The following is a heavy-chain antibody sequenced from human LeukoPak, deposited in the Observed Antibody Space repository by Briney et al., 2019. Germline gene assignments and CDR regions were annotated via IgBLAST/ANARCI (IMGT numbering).Heavy chain of an antibody. CDR3: ARGRWLANYFDY. V-gene: IGHV4-34*01. CDR1: CRSLSGYY. J-gene: IGHJ4*02. CDR2: INHSGST. Sequence: PSDSLSLPCAVYCRSLSGYYWRWIRQPPGKGLEWIGEINHSGSTNYNPSLKSRVTISVDTSKNQYSLKLSSVTAADTAVDYWARGRWLANYFDYWGQGTLAPVSS. D-gene: IGHD5-24*01.